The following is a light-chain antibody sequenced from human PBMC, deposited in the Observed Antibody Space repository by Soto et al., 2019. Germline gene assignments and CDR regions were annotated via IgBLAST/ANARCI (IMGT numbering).Light chain of an antibody. Sequence: DIQLTPSPSSVTASAGDSVTISCRASQYIGTYLNWYQHKQGQAPKLLIYAATSLRSGVPSRFSGSGSGTDFTLTISSLQPEDFASYYCQEAFSAPITFGQGTRLEIK. CDR1: QYIGTY. J-gene: IGKJ5*01. V-gene: IGKV1-39*01. CDR2: AAT. CDR3: QEAFSAPIT.